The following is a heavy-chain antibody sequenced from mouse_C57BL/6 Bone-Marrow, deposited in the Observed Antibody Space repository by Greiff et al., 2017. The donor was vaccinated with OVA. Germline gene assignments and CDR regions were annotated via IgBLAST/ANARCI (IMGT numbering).Heavy chain of an antibody. Sequence: VQLQQPGAELVKPGASVKVSCKASGYTFTSYWMHWVKQRPGQGLEWIGRIHPSDSDTNYNQKFKGKATLTVDKSSSTAYMQLSSLPSADSAVYYFARGGFCEEYFDVWGTGTTVTVSS. CDR3: ARGGFCEEYFDV. J-gene: IGHJ1*03. V-gene: IGHV1-74*01. CDR1: GYTFTSYW. CDR2: IHPSDSDT.